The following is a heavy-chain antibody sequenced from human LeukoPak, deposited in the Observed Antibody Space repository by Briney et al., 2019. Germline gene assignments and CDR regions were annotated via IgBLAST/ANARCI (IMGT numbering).Heavy chain of an antibody. D-gene: IGHD1-1*01. CDR3: ARALHLELHSYFDY. J-gene: IGHJ4*02. CDR1: GGTFSSYA. Sequence: GASVKVSCKASGGTFSSYAISWVRQAPGQGLEWMGGIIPIFDTANYAQKFQGRVTITADESTSTAYMELSSLRSEDTAVYYCARALHLELHSYFDYWGQETLVTVSS. CDR2: IIPIFDTA. V-gene: IGHV1-69*13.